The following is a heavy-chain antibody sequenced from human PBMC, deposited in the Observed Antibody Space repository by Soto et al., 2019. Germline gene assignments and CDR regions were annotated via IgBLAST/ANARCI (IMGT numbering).Heavy chain of an antibody. Sequence: SQTLSLPCAISGDSVSSKTASWNWIRQSPSRGLEWLGRTYFRSKWYNDYAVSVKSRIIINPDTSNNQFSLQLNSVTPEDTAVYFCAKGDNLGPKTGYAFDPWGQGIMVTVSS. J-gene: IGHJ5*02. CDR1: GDSVSSKTAS. CDR2: TYFRSKWYN. CDR3: AKGDNLGPKTGYAFDP. D-gene: IGHD5-12*01. V-gene: IGHV6-1*01.